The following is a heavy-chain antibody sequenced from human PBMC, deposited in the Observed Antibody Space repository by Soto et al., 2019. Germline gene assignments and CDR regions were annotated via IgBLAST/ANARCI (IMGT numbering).Heavy chain of an antibody. Sequence: ASVKVSCKASGGTFSSYTISWVRQAPGQGLEWMGRIIPILGIANYAQKFQGRVTITADKSTSTAYMELSSLRSEDTAVYYCARERAYVDFDYWGQGTLVTVSSGKPSHVTISADKSISTAYLQWSSLKASDTAMYYCARVQQLVYFDYWGQGTLVTVSS. V-gene: IGHV1-69*04. CDR3: ARERAYVDFDYWGQGTLVTVSSGKPSHVTISADKSISTAYLQWSSLKASDTAMYYCARVQQLVYFDY. D-gene: IGHD3-9*01. CDR2: IIPILGIA. CDR1: GGTFSSYT. J-gene: IGHJ4*02.